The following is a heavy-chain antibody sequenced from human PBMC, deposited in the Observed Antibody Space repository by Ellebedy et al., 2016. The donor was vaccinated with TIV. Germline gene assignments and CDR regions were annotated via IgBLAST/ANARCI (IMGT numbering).Heavy chain of an antibody. V-gene: IGHV3-23*01. Sequence: GESLKISCAASGFTFSCCAMSWVRQTPGKGLEWVSVISNSGDTTYADYVKGRFTISRDNSKDTLFLQMNSLRAEDTGVYFCARVQRRITMLRGVFYMDVWGKGTTVTVSS. D-gene: IGHD3-10*01. J-gene: IGHJ6*03. CDR1: GFTFSCCA. CDR2: ISNSGDTT. CDR3: ARVQRRITMLRGVFYMDV.